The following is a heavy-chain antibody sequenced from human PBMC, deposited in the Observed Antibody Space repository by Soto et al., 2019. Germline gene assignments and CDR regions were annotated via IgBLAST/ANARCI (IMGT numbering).Heavy chain of an antibody. CDR2: IYYSGST. CDR3: ARAPRKQWLVL. D-gene: IGHD6-19*01. V-gene: IGHV4-59*01. J-gene: IGHJ4*02. Sequence: QVQLQESGPGLVKPSETLSLTCTVSGGSISSYYWNWIRQPPGKGLEWIGYIYYSGSTNYNPSLKSRVTISVDTSKNQFSLKLSSVTAADTAVYYCARAPRKQWLVLWGQGTLVTVSS. CDR1: GGSISSYY.